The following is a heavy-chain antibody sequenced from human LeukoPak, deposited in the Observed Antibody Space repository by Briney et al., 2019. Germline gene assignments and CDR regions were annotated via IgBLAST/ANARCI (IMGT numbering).Heavy chain of an antibody. CDR1: GFTFSSYA. J-gene: IGHJ4*02. V-gene: IGHV3-23*01. CDR2: ISGSGGST. CDR3: AKVSLITMVRGAPPSYYFDY. Sequence: GSLRLSCAASGFTFSSYAMSWVRQAPGKGLEWVSAISGSGGSTYYADSVKGRFTISRDNSKNTLYLQMNSLRAEDTAVYYCAKVSLITMVRGAPPSYYFDYSGQGTLVTVSS. D-gene: IGHD3-10*01.